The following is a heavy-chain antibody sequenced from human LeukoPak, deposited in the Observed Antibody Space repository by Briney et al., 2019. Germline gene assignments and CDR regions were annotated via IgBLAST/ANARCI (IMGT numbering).Heavy chain of an antibody. CDR1: GYSFTSYW. J-gene: IGHJ4*02. D-gene: IGHD3-22*01. Sequence: GESLKISCKGSGYSFTSYWIGWVRQMPGKGLEWMGIIYPGDSDTRYSPSFQGQVTISADKSISTAYLQWSSLKASDTAMYYCARQAEYYYHSSGYYSYFDYWGQGTLVTVSS. V-gene: IGHV5-51*01. CDR2: IYPGDSDT. CDR3: ARQAEYYYHSSGYYSYFDY.